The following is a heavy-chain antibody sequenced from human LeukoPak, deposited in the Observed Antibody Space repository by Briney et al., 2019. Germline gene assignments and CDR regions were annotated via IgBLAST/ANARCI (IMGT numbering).Heavy chain of an antibody. CDR3: AQDLGYCSTTSCLP. CDR2: ISGSGGST. V-gene: IGHV3-23*01. CDR1: GFTVSSYA. J-gene: IGHJ5*02. Sequence: GGSLRLSCAASGFTVSSYAMNWVRQAPGKGLEWVSSISGSGGSTYYADSVEGRFTISRDNSKKTLYLQMNSLRAEDTAIYYCAQDLGYCSTTSCLPWGQGTLVTFSS. D-gene: IGHD2-2*01.